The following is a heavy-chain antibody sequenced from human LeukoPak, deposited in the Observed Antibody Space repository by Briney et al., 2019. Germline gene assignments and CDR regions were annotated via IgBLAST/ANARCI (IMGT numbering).Heavy chain of an antibody. J-gene: IGHJ4*02. Sequence: PSETLSLTCTVSGGSISSGGYYWSWIRQPPGKGLEWIGYIYHSGSTYYNPSLKSRVTISVDKSKNQFSLKLSSVTAADTAVYYCARAFFSPYSSGWYFDYWGQGTLVTVSS. D-gene: IGHD6-19*01. CDR2: IYHSGST. V-gene: IGHV4-30-2*01. CDR3: ARAFFSPYSSGWYFDY. CDR1: GGSISSGGYY.